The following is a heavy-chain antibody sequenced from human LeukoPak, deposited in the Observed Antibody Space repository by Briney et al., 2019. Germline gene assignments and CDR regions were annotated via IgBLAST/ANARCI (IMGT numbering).Heavy chain of an antibody. CDR2: ISWNSGSI. CDR1: GFTFDDYA. Sequence: GGSLRLSCAASGFTFDDYAMHWVRQAPGKGLEWVSGISWNSGSIGYADSVKGRFTISRDNTKNSLYLQMNSLRAEDTAVYYCAKVFPIAVADNRDYWGQGTLVTVSS. J-gene: IGHJ4*02. CDR3: AKVFPIAVADNRDY. V-gene: IGHV3-9*01. D-gene: IGHD6-19*01.